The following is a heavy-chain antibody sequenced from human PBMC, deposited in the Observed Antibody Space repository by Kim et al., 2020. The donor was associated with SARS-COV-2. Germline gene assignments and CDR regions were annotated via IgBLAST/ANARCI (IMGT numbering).Heavy chain of an antibody. J-gene: IGHJ4*02. V-gene: IGHV3-73*01. D-gene: IGHD4-17*01. CDR2: T. Sequence: TAYARSVKGRFIIARDDSKNTAYLQMNTLKTEDTAVYYCSSRDYTNFGVDFWGQGTLVTVSS. CDR3: SSRDYTNFGVDF.